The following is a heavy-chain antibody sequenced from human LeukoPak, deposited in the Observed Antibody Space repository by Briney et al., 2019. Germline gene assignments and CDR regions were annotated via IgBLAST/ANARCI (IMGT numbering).Heavy chain of an antibody. CDR2: ISSDGSRT. J-gene: IGHJ4*02. D-gene: IGHD6-13*01. CDR3: ARGSCSAADTNIDY. CDR1: GFTLSTYW. V-gene: IGHV3-74*01. Sequence: GGSLRLSCAASGFTLSTYWMHWVRQGPGKGLVWVSCISSDGSRTTYADSVKGRFTISRDNAKNTLYLQMNTLRVEDTAVYYCARGSCSAADTNIDYWGQGTLVTVSS.